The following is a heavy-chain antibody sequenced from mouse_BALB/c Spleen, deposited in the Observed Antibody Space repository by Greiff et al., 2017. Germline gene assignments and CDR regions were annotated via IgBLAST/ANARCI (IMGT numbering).Heavy chain of an antibody. V-gene: IGHV14-1*02. CDR2: IDPENGNT. CDR1: GFNIKDYY. J-gene: IGHJ3*01. Sequence: VQLKESGAELVRPGALVKLSCKASGFNIKDYYMHWVKQRPEQGLEWIGWIDPENGNTIYDPKFQGKASITADTSSNTAYLQLSSLTSEDTAVYYCARSRFITTATAWFAYWGQGTLVTVSA. D-gene: IGHD1-2*01. CDR3: ARSRFITTATAWFAY.